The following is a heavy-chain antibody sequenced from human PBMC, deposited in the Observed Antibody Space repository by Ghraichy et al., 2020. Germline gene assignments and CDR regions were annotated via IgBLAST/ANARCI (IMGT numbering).Heavy chain of an antibody. CDR3: ARDGVRLSVAVAGRTYNWFDP. V-gene: IGHV1-69*06. D-gene: IGHD6-19*01. Sequence: SVKVSCKASGGTFSSYAISWVRQAPGQGLEWMGGIIPIFGTANYAQKFQGRVTITADKSTSTAYMELSSLRSEDTAVYYCARDGVRLSVAVAGRTYNWFDPWGQGTLVTVSS. J-gene: IGHJ5*02. CDR2: IIPIFGTA. CDR1: GGTFSSYA.